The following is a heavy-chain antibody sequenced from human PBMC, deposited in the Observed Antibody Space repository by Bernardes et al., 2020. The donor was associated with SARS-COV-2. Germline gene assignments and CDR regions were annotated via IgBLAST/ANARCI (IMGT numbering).Heavy chain of an antibody. Sequence: SETLSLTCAVYGGSFSGYYWSWIRQPPGKGLEWIGEINHSGSTNYNPSLKSRVTISVDTSKNQFSLKLSSVTAADTAVYYCARVGSLSNTMVRGASDYWGQGTLVTVSS. J-gene: IGHJ4*02. CDR3: ARVGSLSNTMVRGASDY. D-gene: IGHD3-10*01. V-gene: IGHV4-34*01. CDR1: GGSFSGYY. CDR2: INHSGST.